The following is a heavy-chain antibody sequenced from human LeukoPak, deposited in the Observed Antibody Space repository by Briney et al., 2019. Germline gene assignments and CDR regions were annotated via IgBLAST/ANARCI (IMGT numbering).Heavy chain of an antibody. D-gene: IGHD6-13*01. CDR2: IKQDGSEK. J-gene: IGHJ4*02. Sequence: QTGGSLRLSCAASGFTFRSYAMSWVRQAPGKGLEWVANIKQDGSEKYYVDSVKGRFTISRDNAKNSLYLQMNSLRAEDTAVYYCARDGVSAGIAAAGNYFDYWGQGTLVTVSS. V-gene: IGHV3-7*03. CDR1: GFTFRSYA. CDR3: ARDGVSAGIAAAGNYFDY.